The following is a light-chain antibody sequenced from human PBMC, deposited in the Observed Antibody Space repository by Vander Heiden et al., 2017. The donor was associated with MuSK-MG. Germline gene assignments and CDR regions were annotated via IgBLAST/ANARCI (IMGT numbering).Light chain of an antibody. V-gene: IGLV2-8*01. CDR1: SSDVGGYNY. CDR3: SSYAGSNKFVV. J-gene: IGLJ2*01. CDR2: EVS. Sequence: SALTPPPSASGSPGPSVSISCTGTSSDVGGYNYVSWYQQHPGKAPKLMIYEVSKRPSGVPDRFSGSKSGNTASLTVSGIQAEDEAEYYCSSYAGSNKFVVFGGGTKLTVL.